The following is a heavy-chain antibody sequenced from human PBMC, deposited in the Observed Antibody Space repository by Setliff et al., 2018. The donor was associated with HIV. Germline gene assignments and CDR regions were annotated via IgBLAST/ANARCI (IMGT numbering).Heavy chain of an antibody. V-gene: IGHV4-30-4*07. CDR3: ARENGWLFGWFDP. CDR1: GGSISTSSYS. D-gene: IGHD3-9*01. Sequence: SETLSLTCTVSGGSISTSSYSWTWIRQPPGKALEWIGYIYYSGSTSYNGNTYYNPSLESRVTISGDTSKDQFSLKLSSVTAADTAVYYCARENGWLFGWFDPWGQGTLVTVSS. J-gene: IGHJ5*02. CDR2: IYYSGST.